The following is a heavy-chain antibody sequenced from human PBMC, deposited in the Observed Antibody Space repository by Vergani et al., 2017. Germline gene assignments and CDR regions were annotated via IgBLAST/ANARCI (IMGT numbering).Heavy chain of an antibody. CDR2: INGGNGNT. Sequence: QVQLVQSGAEVKKPGASVRVSCKASGYIFTSYAMHWVRQAPGQRLEWMGWINGGNGNTKYSQKFQGRVTITRDTSASTAYMELSSLSSEDTAVYYCARARARIAAVSVGGFDPWGQGTLVTVSS. J-gene: IGHJ5*02. V-gene: IGHV1-3*01. D-gene: IGHD6-13*01. CDR1: GYIFTSYA. CDR3: ARARARIAAVSVGGFDP.